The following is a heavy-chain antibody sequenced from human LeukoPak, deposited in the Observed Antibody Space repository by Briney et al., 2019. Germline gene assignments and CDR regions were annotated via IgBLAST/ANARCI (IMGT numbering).Heavy chain of an antibody. CDR2: IYYNGGT. D-gene: IGHD5-18*01. J-gene: IGHJ4*02. CDR3: ARGGYIYGL. V-gene: IGHV4-59*01. Sequence: PSETLSLNCAVYGVSFCDFYWIWIPHPPGKGLVGIGYIYYNGGTNYKPSLKSLLAMSIDTSKNKISMKLRSVTLADSAMYYCARGGYIYGLWGQGTLVTVSS. CDR1: GVSFCDFY.